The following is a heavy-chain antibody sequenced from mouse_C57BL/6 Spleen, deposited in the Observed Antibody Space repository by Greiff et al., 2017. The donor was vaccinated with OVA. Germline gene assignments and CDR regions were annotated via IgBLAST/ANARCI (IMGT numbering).Heavy chain of an antibody. CDR3: ANTVVPSYAMDY. J-gene: IGHJ4*01. D-gene: IGHD1-1*01. Sequence: EVQLQQSGPELVKPGASVKISCKASGYTFTDYYMNWVKQSHGKSLEWIGDINPNNGGTSYNQKFKGKATLTVDKSSSTAYMELRSLTSEDSAVYYCANTVVPSYAMDYWGQGTSVTVSS. V-gene: IGHV1-26*01. CDR1: GYTFTDYY. CDR2: INPNNGGT.